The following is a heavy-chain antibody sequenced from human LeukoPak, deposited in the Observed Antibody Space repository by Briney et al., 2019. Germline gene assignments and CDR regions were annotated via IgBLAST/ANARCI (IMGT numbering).Heavy chain of an antibody. CDR1: GYTFTSYD. CDR2: INPNSGGT. Sequence: GASVKVSCKASGYTFTSYDINWVRQATGQGLEWMGWINPNSGGTNYAQKFQGRVTMTRDTSISTAYMELSRLRSDDTAVYYCARVGVTYYYDSSGYSHFDYWGQGTLVTVSS. V-gene: IGHV1-2*02. CDR3: ARVGVTYYYDSSGYSHFDY. J-gene: IGHJ4*02. D-gene: IGHD3-22*01.